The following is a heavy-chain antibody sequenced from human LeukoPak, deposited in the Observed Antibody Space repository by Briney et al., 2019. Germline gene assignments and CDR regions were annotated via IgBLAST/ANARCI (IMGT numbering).Heavy chain of an antibody. Sequence: PSETLSLTCTVSGGSISSYYWSWIRQPAGKGLEWIGRIYTSGSTNYNPSLKSRVTMSVDTSKNQFSLKLSSVTAADTAVYYCARDRVPAAIPGSYYYYGMDVWGQGTTVTVSS. D-gene: IGHD2-2*01. CDR2: IYTSGST. V-gene: IGHV4-4*07. J-gene: IGHJ6*02. CDR1: GGSISSYY. CDR3: ARDRVPAAIPGSYYYYGMDV.